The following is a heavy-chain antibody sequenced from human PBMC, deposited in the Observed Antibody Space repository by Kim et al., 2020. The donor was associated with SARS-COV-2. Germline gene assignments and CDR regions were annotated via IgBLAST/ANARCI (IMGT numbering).Heavy chain of an antibody. D-gene: IGHD3-10*01. CDR2: VSYDASNE. Sequence: SLRLSCVAYGFNFRTYGLHWVRQAPGKGLEWVALVSYDASNEYYTDSVKGRFTISRDNSENTLYLQMNSLRPEDSAVYYCVRGYESGSAYYFDYWGRGTPVTVSS. J-gene: IGHJ4*01. CDR3: VRGYESGSAYYFDY. V-gene: IGHV3-30*03. CDR1: GFNFRTYG.